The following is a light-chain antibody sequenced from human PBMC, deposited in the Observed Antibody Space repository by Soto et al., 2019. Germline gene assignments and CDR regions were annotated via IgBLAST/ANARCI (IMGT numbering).Light chain of an antibody. CDR3: QSYDSSLIGLI. CDR1: SSNIGSNY. J-gene: IGLJ2*01. CDR2: SDT. Sequence: QSVLTQSPSASGTPGQRVTISCSGSSSNIGSNYVYWYRQLPGTAPKLLIYSDTQRPSGVPDRFSGSKSGSSTSLAITGLQSEDEADYYCQSYDSSLIGLIFGLGTKLTVL. V-gene: IGLV1-47*02.